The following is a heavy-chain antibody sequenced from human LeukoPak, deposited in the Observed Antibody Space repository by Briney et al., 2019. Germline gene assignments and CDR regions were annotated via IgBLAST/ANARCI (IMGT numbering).Heavy chain of an antibody. V-gene: IGHV3-7*03. CDR2: TKPGGNEK. D-gene: IGHD3-3*01. CDR1: GFTFGKYW. Sequence: GGSLRLSCVASGFTFGKYWMSWVRQAPGKGLEWVANTKPGGNEKYYVDSVKGRFTISRDNVKNSLYLQMNSLRAEDTAIYYCATFRFLGTWGQGTMVTVSP. CDR3: ATFRFLGT. J-gene: IGHJ3*01.